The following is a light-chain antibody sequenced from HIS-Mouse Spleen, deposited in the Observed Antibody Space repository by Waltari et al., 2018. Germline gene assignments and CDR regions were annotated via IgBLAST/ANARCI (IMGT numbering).Light chain of an antibody. CDR2: DNN. J-gene: IGLJ2*01. CDR1: SSNIGNNY. V-gene: IGLV1-51*01. Sequence: QSVLTQPPSVSAAPGQKVTIYCSGSSSNIGNNYVSWYQQPPGTAPKLLIYDNNKRPSGIPDRFSGSKSGTSATLGITGLQTGDEADYYCGTWDSSLSAVVFGGGTKLTVL. CDR3: GTWDSSLSAVV.